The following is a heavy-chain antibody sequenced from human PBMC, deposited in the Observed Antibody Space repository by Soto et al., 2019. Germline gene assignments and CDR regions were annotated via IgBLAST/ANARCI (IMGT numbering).Heavy chain of an antibody. J-gene: IGHJ4*02. CDR2: ISYDGNNK. D-gene: IGHD6-19*01. CDR1: AFIFNNYG. Sequence: GSLRLSCAASAFIFNNYGVHWVRQAPGKGLEWVAVISYDGNNKYYADSVKGRFTIFRDNSKNTLYLQMNSLRVEDTAVYYCAKERSSGWYYFDYWGQGTLVTVSS. CDR3: AKERSSGWYYFDY. V-gene: IGHV3-30*18.